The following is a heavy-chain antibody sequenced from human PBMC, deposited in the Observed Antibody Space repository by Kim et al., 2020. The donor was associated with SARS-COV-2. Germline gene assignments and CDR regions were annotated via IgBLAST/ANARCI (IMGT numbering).Heavy chain of an antibody. D-gene: IGHD3-9*01. CDR2: ISGSGGST. Sequence: GGSLRLSCAASGFTFSSYAMSWVRQAPGKGLEWVSAISGSGGSTYYADSVKGRFTISRDNSKNTLYLQMNSLRAEDTAVYYCAKALHPYDILTGYTYYFDYWGQGTLVTVSS. J-gene: IGHJ4*02. CDR3: AKALHPYDILTGYTYYFDY. V-gene: IGHV3-23*01. CDR1: GFTFSSYA.